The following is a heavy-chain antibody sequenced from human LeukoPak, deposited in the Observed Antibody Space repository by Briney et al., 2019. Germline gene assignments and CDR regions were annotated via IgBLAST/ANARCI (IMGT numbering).Heavy chain of an antibody. J-gene: IGHJ5*02. CDR3: ARHIHIAAAGTFRHWFDP. V-gene: IGHV5-51*01. D-gene: IGHD6-13*01. Sequence: GESLKISCKGSGYSFTSYWIGWVRQMPGKGLEWMGIIYPGDSDTRYSPSFQGQVTISADKSISTAYLQWSSLKASDTAMYYCARHIHIAAAGTFRHWFDPWGQGTLVTVSS. CDR1: GYSFTSYW. CDR2: IYPGDSDT.